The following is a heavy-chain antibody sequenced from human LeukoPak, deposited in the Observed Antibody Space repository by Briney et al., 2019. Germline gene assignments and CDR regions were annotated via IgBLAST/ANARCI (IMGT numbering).Heavy chain of an antibody. Sequence: ASVKVSCKASGYTFTGYYMHWVRQAPGQGLEWMGWINPNSGGTNYAQKLQGRVTMTTDTSTSTAYMELRSLRSDDTAVYYCARGLEMATIRYGMDVWGKGTTVTISS. V-gene: IGHV1-2*02. J-gene: IGHJ6*04. CDR3: ARGLEMATIRYGMDV. D-gene: IGHD5-24*01. CDR2: INPNSGGT. CDR1: GYTFTGYY.